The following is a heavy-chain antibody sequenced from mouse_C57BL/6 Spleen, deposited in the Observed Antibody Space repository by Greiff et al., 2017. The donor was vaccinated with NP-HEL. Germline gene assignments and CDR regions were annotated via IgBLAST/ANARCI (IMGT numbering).Heavy chain of an antibody. J-gene: IGHJ1*03. CDR1: GYTFTSYW. V-gene: IGHV1-59*01. CDR3: ARGGRYFDV. Sequence: VQLQQPGAELVRPGTSVKLSCKASGYTFTSYWMHWVKQRPGQGLEWIGVIDPSDSYTNYNQKFKGKATLTVDTSSSTAYMQLSSLTSEDSAVYYCARGGRYFDVWGTGTTVTVSS. CDR2: IDPSDSYT.